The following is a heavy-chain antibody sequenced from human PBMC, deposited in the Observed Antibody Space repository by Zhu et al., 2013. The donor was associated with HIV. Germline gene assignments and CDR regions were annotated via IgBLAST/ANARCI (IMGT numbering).Heavy chain of an antibody. CDR1: GGSISSGDYY. Sequence: VQLQESGPGLVKPSQTLSLTCTVSGGSISSGDYYWSWIRQPPGKGLEWIGYIYYSGSTYYNPSLKSRVTISVDTSKNQFSLKLSSVTAADTAVYYCARVGLRVYGSGSYYNDYGMDVWGQGTTVTVSS. V-gene: IGHV4-30-4*01. CDR2: IYYSGST. D-gene: IGHD3-10*01. J-gene: IGHJ6*02. CDR3: ARVGLRVYGSGSYYNDYGMDV.